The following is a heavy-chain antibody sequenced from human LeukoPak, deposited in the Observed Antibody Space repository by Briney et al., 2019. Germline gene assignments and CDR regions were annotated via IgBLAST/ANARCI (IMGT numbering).Heavy chain of an antibody. CDR2: ISYDGSNK. Sequence: GGSLRLSCAASGFTFSSYAMHWVRQAPGKGLEWVAVISYDGSNKYYADSVKGRFTISRDNSKNTLYLQMNSLRAEDTAVYYCARVGIAVAGPFDYWGQGTLVTVSS. V-gene: IGHV3-30-3*01. D-gene: IGHD6-19*01. CDR3: ARVGIAVAGPFDY. CDR1: GFTFSSYA. J-gene: IGHJ4*02.